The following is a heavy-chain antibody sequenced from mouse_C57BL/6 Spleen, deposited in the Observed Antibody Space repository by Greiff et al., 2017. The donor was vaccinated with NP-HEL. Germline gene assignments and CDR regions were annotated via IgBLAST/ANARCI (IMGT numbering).Heavy chain of an antibody. CDR1: GYTFTDYN. J-gene: IGHJ1*03. V-gene: IGHV1-18*01. CDR2: INPNNGGT. Sequence: VQLKQSGPELVKPGASVKIPCKASGYTFTDYNMDWVKQSHGKSLEWIGDINPNNGGTIYNQKFKGKATLTVDKSSSTAYMELRSLTSEDTAVYYCAREENWYFDVWGTGTTVTVSS. CDR3: AREENWYFDV.